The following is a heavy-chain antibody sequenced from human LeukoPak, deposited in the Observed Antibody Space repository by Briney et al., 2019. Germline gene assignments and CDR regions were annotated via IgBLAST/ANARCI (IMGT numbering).Heavy chain of an antibody. CDR2: IYSGGTT. V-gene: IGHV3-66*01. D-gene: IGHD6-13*01. J-gene: IGHJ5*02. CDR3: ASLWRAAACGFYT. CDR1: GFTVSSYY. Sequence: GGSLRLSCAASGFTVSSYYMSWVRQAPGKGLEWVSIIYSGGTTYYTDSVKGRFTISRDNSKNTLDLQMNSLRAEDTAVYYCASLWRAAACGFYTWRQGTLVTVSS.